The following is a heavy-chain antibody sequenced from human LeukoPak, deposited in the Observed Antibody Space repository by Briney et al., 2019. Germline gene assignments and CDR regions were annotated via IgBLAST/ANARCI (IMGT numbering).Heavy chain of an antibody. CDR2: ISGSGGST. CDR3: AKDLYPSITMIVLTGRCYFDY. V-gene: IGHV3-23*01. J-gene: IGHJ4*02. D-gene: IGHD3-22*01. CDR1: GFTFNSYA. Sequence: GGSLRLSCAASGFTFNSYAMSWVRQAPGKGLEWVSAISGSGGSTYYADSVKGRFTISRDNSKNTLYLQMNSLRAEDTAVYYCAKDLYPSITMIVLTGRCYFDYWGQGTLVTVSS.